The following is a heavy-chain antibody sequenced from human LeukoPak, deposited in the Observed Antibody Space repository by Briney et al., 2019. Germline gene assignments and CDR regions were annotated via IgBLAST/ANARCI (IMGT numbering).Heavy chain of an antibody. J-gene: IGHJ4*02. CDR1: GFTFTGYE. CDR2: ISSTGSTM. D-gene: IGHD3-10*01. Sequence: GGSLRLSCAASGFTFTGYEMNWVRQAPGKGLEWVSSISSTGSTMYYADSVKGRFTISRDNAKNSLYLQMNSLRAEDTSVYYCARAAYMVRGVIITPPFDYWGQGALVTVSS. CDR3: ARAAYMVRGVIITPPFDY. V-gene: IGHV3-48*03.